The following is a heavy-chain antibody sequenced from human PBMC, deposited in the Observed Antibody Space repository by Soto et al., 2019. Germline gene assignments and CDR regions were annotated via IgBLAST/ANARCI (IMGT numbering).Heavy chain of an antibody. CDR1: GFTFSSSA. V-gene: IGHV3-23*01. CDR3: AKCSVGTVRTSGWCNWFDP. Sequence: EVRLLESGGGLAQPGGSRRLSCAASGFTFSSSAMNWVRQAPGKGLEWVSSIRVGGGDTFYADSVRGRFTVSRDISRNTLYLKMNRLRAEDTAIYYCAKCSVGTVRTSGWCNWFDPWGQGTLVTVSS. J-gene: IGHJ5*02. CDR2: IRVGGGDT. D-gene: IGHD6-19*01.